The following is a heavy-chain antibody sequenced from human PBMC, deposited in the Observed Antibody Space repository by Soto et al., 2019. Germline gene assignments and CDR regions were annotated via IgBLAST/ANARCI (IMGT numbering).Heavy chain of an antibody. J-gene: IGHJ4*02. D-gene: IGHD3-3*01. V-gene: IGHV3-30-3*01. CDR1: GFTFSSYA. CDR3: ARGIVTLRFLLDY. Sequence: QVQLVESGGGVVQPGRSLRLSCAASGFTFSSYAMHWVRQAPGKGLEWVAVISYDGSTKYYADSVKGRFTISRDNSKNTLYLQMNSLRAEDTAVYYCARGIVTLRFLLDYWGQGTLVTVSS. CDR2: ISYDGSTK.